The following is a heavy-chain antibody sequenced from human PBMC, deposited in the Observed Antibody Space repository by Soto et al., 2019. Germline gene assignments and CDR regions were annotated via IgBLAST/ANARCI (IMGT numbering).Heavy chain of an antibody. V-gene: IGHV4-34*01. Sequence: QVQLQQWGAGLLKPSETLSLTCAVYGGSFSGYYWSWIRQPPGKGLEWIGEINHRGSTNYNPSLKSRVTISVDTSKNQFSLKLSSVTAADTAVYYCASGEYSGYDFLGRFDYWGQGTLVTVSS. J-gene: IGHJ4*02. D-gene: IGHD5-12*01. CDR3: ASGEYSGYDFLGRFDY. CDR2: INHRGST. CDR1: GGSFSGYY.